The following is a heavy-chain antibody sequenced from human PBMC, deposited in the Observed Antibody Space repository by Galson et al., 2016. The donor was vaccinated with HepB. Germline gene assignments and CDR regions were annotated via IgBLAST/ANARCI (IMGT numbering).Heavy chain of an antibody. CDR1: GFTFTDYW. V-gene: IGHV3-7*03. J-gene: IGHJ4*02. CDR2: INQDGSVE. D-gene: IGHD6-13*01. Sequence: SLRLSCAASGFTFTDYWMSWVRQAPGKRLEGVANINQDGSVEKYVDSVKGRFTIFKDNAKNSLYLQLNSLSAEDTAMFYCARIAADGSTFDYWGQGTLVTVSS. CDR3: ARIAADGSTFDY.